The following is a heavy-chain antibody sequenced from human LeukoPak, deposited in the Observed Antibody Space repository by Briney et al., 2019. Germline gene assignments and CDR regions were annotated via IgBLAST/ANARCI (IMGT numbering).Heavy chain of an antibody. Sequence: PSETLSLTCTVSGGSISSYYWSWLRQPPGKGLDWIGYIYYSGSTNYNPSLKSRVTISVDTSKNQFSLKLNSVTAADTAVYYCARDQGFLDPLNWGALDYWGQGTLVTVSS. CDR1: GGSISSYY. CDR2: IYYSGST. CDR3: ARDQGFLDPLNWGALDY. V-gene: IGHV4-59*01. J-gene: IGHJ4*02. D-gene: IGHD3/OR15-3a*01.